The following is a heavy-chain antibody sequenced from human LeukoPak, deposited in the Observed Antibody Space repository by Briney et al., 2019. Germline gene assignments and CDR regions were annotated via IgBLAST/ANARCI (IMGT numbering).Heavy chain of an antibody. CDR3: ARRVASANDAFDI. CDR1: GFTFSSYS. J-gene: IGHJ3*02. D-gene: IGHD6-13*01. CDR2: ISSSSSYI. Sequence: GGSLRLSCAASGFTFSSYSMNWVRQAPGKGLEWASSISSSSSYIYYADSVKGRFTISRDNAKNSLYLLMNSLRAEDTAVYYCARRVASANDAFDIWGQGTMVTVPS. V-gene: IGHV3-21*01.